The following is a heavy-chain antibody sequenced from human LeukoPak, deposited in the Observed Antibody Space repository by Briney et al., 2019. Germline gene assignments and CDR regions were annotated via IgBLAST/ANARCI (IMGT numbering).Heavy chain of an antibody. CDR2: ISSCGGST. CDR1: GFTFDSYA. J-gene: IGHJ6*02. CDR3: ARSWGPYCSSTSCHDYYYGMDV. D-gene: IGHD2-2*01. Sequence: GGPLRLSCSASGFTFDSYAVHWVRQAPGKGLEYVSAISSCGGSTYYADSVRGRFTISRDNSKHTLYLPLRCLRAEDTAVYYCARSWGPYCSSTSCHDYYYGMDVWGQGTTVTVSS. V-gene: IGHV3-64D*09.